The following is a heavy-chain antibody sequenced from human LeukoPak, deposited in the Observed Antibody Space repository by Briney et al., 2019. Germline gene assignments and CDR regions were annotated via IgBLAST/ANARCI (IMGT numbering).Heavy chain of an antibody. CDR3: AILHGTPTEDGYNYEVDY. CDR1: GYTFTSYG. Sequence: ASVKVSCKASGYTFTSYGISWVRQAPGQGLEWMGWISAYNGNTNYAQKLQGRVTMTTDTSTSTAYMELRSLRSDDTAVYYCAILHGTPTEDGYNYEVDYWGQGTLVTVSS. J-gene: IGHJ4*02. CDR2: ISAYNGNT. V-gene: IGHV1-18*01. D-gene: IGHD5-24*01.